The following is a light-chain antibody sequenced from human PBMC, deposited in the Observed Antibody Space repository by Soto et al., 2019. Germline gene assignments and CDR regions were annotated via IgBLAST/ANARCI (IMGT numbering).Light chain of an antibody. Sequence: DIPMTQSPSTLSASVGDRVTITCRASQSISSWLAWYQQKPGKAPKLQIYDASSLESGVPSRFSGSGSGTEFTLTISSLQPDDFATYDCQQYNSYLTFGQGTKGEIK. CDR3: QQYNSYLT. CDR1: QSISSW. V-gene: IGKV1-5*01. CDR2: DAS. J-gene: IGKJ1*01.